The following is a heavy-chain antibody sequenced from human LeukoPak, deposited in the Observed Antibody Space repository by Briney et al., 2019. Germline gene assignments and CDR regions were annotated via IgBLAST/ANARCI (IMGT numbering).Heavy chain of an antibody. V-gene: IGHV4-39*01. D-gene: IGHD3-22*01. J-gene: IGHJ4*02. CDR1: GGSILSSNCN. CDR3: ANHYDSSGYFDYFGY. CDR2: IYYSGST. Sequence: SETLLHTSTDAGGSILSSNCNCCWIRQPPGKGLEWIGSIYYSGSTYYNPSLKSRVTISVDTSKNQFYLKLSSVTAADTAVYYCANHYDSSGYFDYFGYWGQGTLVTVSS.